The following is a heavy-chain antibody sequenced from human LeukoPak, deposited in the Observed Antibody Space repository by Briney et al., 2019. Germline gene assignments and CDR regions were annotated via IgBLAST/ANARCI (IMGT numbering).Heavy chain of an antibody. Sequence: ASVKVSCKVSGYTLTELSMHWVRQAAGKGLEGMGGFEPEDGETIYAQKFQRRVTMTEDTSTDTAYMELSSLRSEDTAVYYCATLADYEAFDYWGQGTLVTVSS. J-gene: IGHJ4*02. CDR1: GYTLTELS. D-gene: IGHD4-17*01. CDR2: FEPEDGET. CDR3: ATLADYEAFDY. V-gene: IGHV1-24*01.